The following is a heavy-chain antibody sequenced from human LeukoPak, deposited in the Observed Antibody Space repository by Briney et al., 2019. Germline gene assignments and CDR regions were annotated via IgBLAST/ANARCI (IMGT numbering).Heavy chain of an antibody. J-gene: IGHJ4*02. V-gene: IGHV1-69*13. CDR3: ARIVSRANGDPYYFDY. CDR1: GGTFSSYA. D-gene: IGHD4-17*01. Sequence: SVKVSCKASGGTFSSYAISWVRQAPGQGLEWMGGIIPIFGTANYAQKFQGRVTVTADESTSTAYMELSSLRSEDTAVYYCARIVSRANGDPYYFDYWGQGTLVTVSS. CDR2: IIPIFGTA.